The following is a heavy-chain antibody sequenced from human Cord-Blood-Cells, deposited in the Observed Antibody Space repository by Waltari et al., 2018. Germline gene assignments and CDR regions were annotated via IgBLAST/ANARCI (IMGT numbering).Heavy chain of an antibody. D-gene: IGHD5-12*01. CDR3: ARGSGYDYGYYYYYYMDV. Sequence: QVQLVQSGAEVKKPGSSVKVSCKASGGTFSSYAISWVRQAPGHGLEWMGGIIPIFGTANYAQKFQGRVTITADESTSTAYMELSSLRSEDTAVYYCARGSGYDYGYYYYYYMDVWGKGTTVTVSS. J-gene: IGHJ6*03. CDR2: IIPIFGTA. CDR1: GGTFSSYA. V-gene: IGHV1-69*01.